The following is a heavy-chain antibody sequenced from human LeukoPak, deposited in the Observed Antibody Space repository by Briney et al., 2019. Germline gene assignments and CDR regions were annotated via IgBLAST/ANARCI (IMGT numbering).Heavy chain of an antibody. J-gene: IGHJ6*02. CDR2: INHSGST. Sequence: LSETLSLTCAVYGGSFIGYYWSWTRQPPGKGLEWIGEINHSGSTNYNPSLKSRVTISVDTSKNQFSLKLSSVTAADTAVYYCARVSEVQLWLQYYYGMDVWGQGTTVTVSS. D-gene: IGHD5-18*01. CDR1: GGSFIGYY. V-gene: IGHV4-34*01. CDR3: ARVSEVQLWLQYYYGMDV.